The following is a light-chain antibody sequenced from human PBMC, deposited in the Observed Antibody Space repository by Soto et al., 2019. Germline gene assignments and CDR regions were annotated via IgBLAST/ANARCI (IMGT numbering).Light chain of an antibody. V-gene: IGKV1-39*01. CDR1: QNISKY. CDR3: HQTYGKHRT. J-gene: IGKJ1*01. Sequence: DIQMTQSPSSLSASVGDRVTITCRASQNISKYLNWYQQKLGKAPKLLIYAASSLQSGVPSRFSGSGSGTDFTLSISSLQPEDFATYYCHQTYGKHRTFGQGTKVAI. CDR2: AAS.